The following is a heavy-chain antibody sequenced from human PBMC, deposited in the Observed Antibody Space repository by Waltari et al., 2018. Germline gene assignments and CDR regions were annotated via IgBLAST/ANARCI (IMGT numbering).Heavy chain of an antibody. CDR3: ARENWETDRASHSP. V-gene: IGHV1-18*01. Sequence: QVQLVQSGAEVKMPGASVKVSCKASGFTFTNYGFNGVRQAPGQGLEWMGGISAYNGVTDYAQNFKDRVTLTTDRYTSTVYMEVRSLRSDDTAIYYCARENWETDRASHSPWGQGTLVTVSS. CDR1: GFTFTNYG. J-gene: IGHJ5*02. D-gene: IGHD1-26*01. CDR2: ISAYNGVT.